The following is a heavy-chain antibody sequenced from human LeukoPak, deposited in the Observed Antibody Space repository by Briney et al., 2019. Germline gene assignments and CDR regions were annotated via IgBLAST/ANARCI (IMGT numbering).Heavy chain of an antibody. J-gene: IGHJ4*02. CDR1: GLTFSSYG. V-gene: IGHV3-30*02. CDR3: ANDLSASLDY. Sequence: GSLRLSCAASGLTFSSYGMHRVRQAPGKGLEWVAFIRYDGSNKYYADSVKGRFTISRDNSKNTLYLQMNSLRAEDTAVYYCANDLSASLDYWGLGTLVTVSS. CDR2: IRYDGSNK.